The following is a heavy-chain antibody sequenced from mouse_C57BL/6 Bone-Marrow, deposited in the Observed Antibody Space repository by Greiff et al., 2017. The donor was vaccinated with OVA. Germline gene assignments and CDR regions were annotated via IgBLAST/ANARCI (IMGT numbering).Heavy chain of an antibody. D-gene: IGHD2-4*01. CDR1: GYTFTSYG. Sequence: VKLVESGAELARPGASVKLSCKASGYTFTSYGISWVKQRTGQGLEWIGEIYPRSGNTYYNEKFKGKATLTADKSSSTAYMELRSLTSEDSAVYFCARSDYDPFDYWGQGTTLTVSS. CDR3: ARSDYDPFDY. J-gene: IGHJ2*01. CDR2: IYPRSGNT. V-gene: IGHV1-81*01.